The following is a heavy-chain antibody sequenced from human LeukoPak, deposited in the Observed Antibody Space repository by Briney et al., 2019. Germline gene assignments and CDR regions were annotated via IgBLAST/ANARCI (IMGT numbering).Heavy chain of an antibody. Sequence: GGSLRLSCAASGFTFSTYNMNWVRQAPGKGLGWVSCIISSSRYILYAASVEGRFTISRDNTKNSLYLQMNSLRAEDTAVYYCAELGITMIGGVWGKGTTVTISS. CDR2: IISSSRYI. CDR3: AELGITMIGGV. J-gene: IGHJ6*04. CDR1: GFTFSTYN. D-gene: IGHD3-10*02. V-gene: IGHV3-21*01.